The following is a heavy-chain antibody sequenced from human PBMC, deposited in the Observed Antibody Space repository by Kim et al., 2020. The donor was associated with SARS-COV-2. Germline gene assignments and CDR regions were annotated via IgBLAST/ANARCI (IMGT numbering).Heavy chain of an antibody. V-gene: IGHV3-30*18. CDR1: GFTFSSYG. CDR3: AKIFHDSSGFYL. CDR2: ISYDGSNK. Sequence: GGSLRLSCAASGFTFSSYGMHWVRQAPGKGLEWVAVISYDGSNKYYADSVKGRFTISRDNSKNTLYLQMNSLRAEDTAVYYCAKIFHDSSGFYLWGRGTLVTVSS. D-gene: IGHD3-22*01. J-gene: IGHJ2*01.